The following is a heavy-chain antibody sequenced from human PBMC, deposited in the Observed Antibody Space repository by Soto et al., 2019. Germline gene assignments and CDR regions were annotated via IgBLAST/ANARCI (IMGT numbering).Heavy chain of an antibody. Sequence: LSLTCTVSGGSISSSSYYWGWIRQPPGKGLEWIGSIYYSGSTYKNPSLKNRVTKSVETSKNKFSLKLSYVTAADTAVYYCARLRGYIWGSYRYTRAAWFDPWGQGTLVTVSS. J-gene: IGHJ5*02. D-gene: IGHD3-16*02. CDR3: ARLRGYIWGSYRYTRAAWFDP. CDR2: IYYSGST. CDR1: GGSISSSSYY. V-gene: IGHV4-39*01.